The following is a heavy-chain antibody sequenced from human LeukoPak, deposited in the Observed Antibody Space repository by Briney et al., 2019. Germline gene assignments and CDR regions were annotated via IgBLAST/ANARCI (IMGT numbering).Heavy chain of an antibody. V-gene: IGHV3-23*01. CDR2: ISGGGGST. Sequence: GGSLRLSCAASGFTFSNYAMSWVRQAPGKGLEWVSAISGGGGSTYYADSVKGRFTISRDNSKNTLYLQMNSLRAEDTAVYFCAKDTQLGFYYFDYWGQGTPVTVSS. J-gene: IGHJ4*02. CDR3: AKDTQLGFYYFDY. D-gene: IGHD3-16*01. CDR1: GFTFSNYA.